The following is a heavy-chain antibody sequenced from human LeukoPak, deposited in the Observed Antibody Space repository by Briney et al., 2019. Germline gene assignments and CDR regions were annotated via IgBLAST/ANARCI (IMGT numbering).Heavy chain of an antibody. CDR3: ARDGPPLLWFGEGYFDY. D-gene: IGHD3-10*01. J-gene: IGHJ4*02. Sequence: GGSLRLSCGVSGFTFSSNWMSWVRQAPGKGLEWVANIKQDGSEKYYVDSVKGRFTISRDSAKNSLFLQMNSLRAEDTAVYYCARDGPPLLWFGEGYFDYWGQGTLVTVSS. CDR1: GFTFSSNW. CDR2: IKQDGSEK. V-gene: IGHV3-7*01.